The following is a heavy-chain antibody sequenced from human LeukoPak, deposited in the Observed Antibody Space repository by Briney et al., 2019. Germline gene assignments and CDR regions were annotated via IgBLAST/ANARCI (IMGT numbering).Heavy chain of an antibody. CDR1: GFTFTIYG. J-gene: IGHJ4*02. CDR2: LSGRSDSI. Sequence: GGSLRLSCAASGFTFTIYGMKWLRQAPGKGLEWVSYLSGRSDSIYYAESVKGRFTISRDNARNSLYLQMNSLRDEDTAVYYCARDFRYRDSSGYYSFDYWGQGTLVTVSS. D-gene: IGHD3-22*01. V-gene: IGHV3-48*02. CDR3: ARDFRYRDSSGYYSFDY.